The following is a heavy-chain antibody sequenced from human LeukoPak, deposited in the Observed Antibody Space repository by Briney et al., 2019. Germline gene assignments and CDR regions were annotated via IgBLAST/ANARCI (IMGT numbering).Heavy chain of an antibody. CDR1: GFTVSSNY. V-gene: IGHV3-66*01. CDR2: IYSGGST. D-gene: IGHD5-24*01. CDR3: ARERDGYNYFDY. Sequence: GGSLRLSCAASGFTVSSNYMGWVRQAPGKGLEWVSVIYSGGSTYYADSVKGRFTISRDNSKNTLYLQMNSLRAEDTAVYYCARERDGYNYFDYWGQGTLVTVSS. J-gene: IGHJ4*02.